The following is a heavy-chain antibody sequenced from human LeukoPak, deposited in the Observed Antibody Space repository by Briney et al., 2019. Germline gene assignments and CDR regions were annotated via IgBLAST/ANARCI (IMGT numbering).Heavy chain of an antibody. CDR1: GFTFSSYA. V-gene: IGHV3-30-3*01. D-gene: IGHD6-19*01. J-gene: IGHJ4*02. CDR3: ERDLGQWLVPGDFDY. Sequence: GRSLRLSCAASGFTFSSYAMHWVRQAPGKGLEWVAVISYDGSNKYYADSVKGRFTISRDNSKNTLYLQMNSLRAEDTAVYYCERDLGQWLVPGDFDYWGQGTLVTVSS. CDR2: ISYDGSNK.